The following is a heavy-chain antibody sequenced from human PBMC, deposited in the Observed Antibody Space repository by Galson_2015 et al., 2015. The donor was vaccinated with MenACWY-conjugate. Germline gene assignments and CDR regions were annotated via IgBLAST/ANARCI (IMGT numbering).Heavy chain of an antibody. V-gene: IGHV3-21*01. D-gene: IGHD6-13*01. J-gene: IGHJ5*02. CDR2: ISATSATI. CDR3: ARTAGSVPP. Sequence: ALRLSCAASGFTFSSFSMNWVRQAPGKGLEWVSSISATSATIYYADSVKGRFTISRDNAKNSLYLQMNSLRAEDTAVYYCARTAGSVPPWGLGTLFTVSS. CDR1: GFTFSSFS.